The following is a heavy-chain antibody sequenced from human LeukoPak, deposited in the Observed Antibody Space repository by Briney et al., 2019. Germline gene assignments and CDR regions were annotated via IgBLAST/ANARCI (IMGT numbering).Heavy chain of an antibody. J-gene: IGHJ1*01. CDR1: GFTFSSHA. D-gene: IGHD6-19*01. Sequence: GGSLRLSCAASGFTFSSHAMSWVRQAPGKGFDWVSTLSGTGGTTYYADSVKDRFTISRDNSKNTLYLQMNSLRAEDTAVYYCAKAPTGIAVAGTTRRSPVPQYFQHWGQGTLVTVSS. V-gene: IGHV3-23*01. CDR2: LSGTGGTT. CDR3: AKAPTGIAVAGTTRRSPVPQYFQH.